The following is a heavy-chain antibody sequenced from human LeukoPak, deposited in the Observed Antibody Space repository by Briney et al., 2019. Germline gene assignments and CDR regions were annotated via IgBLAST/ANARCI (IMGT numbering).Heavy chain of an antibody. D-gene: IGHD5-18*01. J-gene: IGHJ4*02. CDR1: GFTFSSYA. Sequence: GGSLRLSCAASGFTFSSYAMHWVRQAPGKGLEWVAVISYDGSNKYYADSVKGRFTISRDNSKNTLYLQMDSLRAEDTAVYYCARGGGFSYGSLGYWGQGILVTVSS. CDR2: ISYDGSNK. CDR3: ARGGGFSYGSLGY. V-gene: IGHV3-30-3*01.